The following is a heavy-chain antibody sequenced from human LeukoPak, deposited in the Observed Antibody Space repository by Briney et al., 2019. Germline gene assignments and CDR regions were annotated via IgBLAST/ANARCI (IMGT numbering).Heavy chain of an antibody. J-gene: IGHJ4*02. CDR3: TTSYYYDSSGYYYSYFDY. CDR2: IKSKTDGGTT. V-gene: IGHV3-15*01. D-gene: IGHD3-22*01. Sequence: GGSLRLSCAASGFTFCNAWMSWVRQAPGKGLEWVGRIKSKTDGGTTDYAAPVKGRFTISRDDSKNTLYLQMNSLKTEDTAVYYCTTSYYYDSSGYYYSYFDYWGQGTLVTVSS. CDR1: GFTFCNAW.